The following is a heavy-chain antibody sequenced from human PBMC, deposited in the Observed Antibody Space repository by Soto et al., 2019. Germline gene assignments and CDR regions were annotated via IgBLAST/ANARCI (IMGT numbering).Heavy chain of an antibody. V-gene: IGHV3-74*01. Sequence: EVQLVESGGGLVQPGGSLRLSCAASGFTFSSYWMHWVRQAPGKGLVWVSRINSDGSSTSYPDSVKGRFTISRDNAKNTLYLQMNSLRAEDTAVYYCARGREAIYYYGSGRWYFDLCGRGTLVTVSS. CDR3: ARGREAIYYYGSGRWYFDL. J-gene: IGHJ2*01. CDR2: INSDGSST. D-gene: IGHD3-10*01. CDR1: GFTFSSYW.